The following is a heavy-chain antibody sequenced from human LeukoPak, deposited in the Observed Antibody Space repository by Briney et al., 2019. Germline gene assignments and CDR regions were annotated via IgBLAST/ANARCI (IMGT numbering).Heavy chain of an antibody. CDR3: ARENNDYGGKKAFDY. J-gene: IGHJ4*02. CDR1: GGSSRSGDYF. CDR2: IHYSGNT. D-gene: IGHD4-23*01. V-gene: IGHV4-30-4*01. Sequence: SETLSLTGAVSGGSSRSGDYFWSWIRQPPGKGLEWIGHIHYSGNTYHNPSLKSRVSISVDTSKNQFSLKLSSVTAADTAVYYCARENNDYGGKKAFDYWGQGTLVTVSS.